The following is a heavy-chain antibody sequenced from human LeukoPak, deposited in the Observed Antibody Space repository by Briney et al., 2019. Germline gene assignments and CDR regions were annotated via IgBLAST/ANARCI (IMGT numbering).Heavy chain of an antibody. CDR1: GGSISSYY. J-gene: IGHJ3*02. V-gene: IGHV4-59*08. Sequence: KPSETLSLTCTVSGGSISSYYWSWIRQPPGKGLEWIGYIYYSGSTNYNPSPKSRVTISVDTSKNQFSLKLSSVTAADTAVYYCARHRQRAFDIWGQGTMVTVSS. CDR2: IYYSGST. CDR3: ARHRQRAFDI. D-gene: IGHD1-1*01.